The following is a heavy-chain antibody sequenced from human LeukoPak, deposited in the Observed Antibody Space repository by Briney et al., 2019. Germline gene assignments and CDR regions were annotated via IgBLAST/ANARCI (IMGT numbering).Heavy chain of an antibody. J-gene: IGHJ4*02. Sequence: SETLSLTCTVSGGSISSSSYYWGWIRQPPGKGLEWIGSIYYSGSTYYNPSLKSRVTISVDTSKNQFSLKLSSVTAADTAVYYCARRPDNYDYVWASYRWGFDYWGQGTLVTVSS. CDR3: ARRPDNYDYVWASYRWGFDY. V-gene: IGHV4-39*01. CDR2: IYYSGST. D-gene: IGHD3-16*02. CDR1: GGSISSSSYY.